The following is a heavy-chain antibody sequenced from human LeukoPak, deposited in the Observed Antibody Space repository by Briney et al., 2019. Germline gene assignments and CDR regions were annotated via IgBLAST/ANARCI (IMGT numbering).Heavy chain of an antibody. CDR2: INHSGST. Sequence: SETLSLTCTVSGGSISSYYWSWIRQPPGKGLEWIGEINHSGSTNYNPSLKSRVTISVDTSKNQFSLKLSSVTAADTAVYYCARGIIAAAGWFDYWGQGTLVTVSS. D-gene: IGHD6-13*01. V-gene: IGHV4-34*01. CDR1: GGSISSYY. J-gene: IGHJ4*02. CDR3: ARGIIAAAGWFDY.